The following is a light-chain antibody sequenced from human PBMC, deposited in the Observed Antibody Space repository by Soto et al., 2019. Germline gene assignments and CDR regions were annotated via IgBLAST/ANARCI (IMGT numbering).Light chain of an antibody. J-gene: IGKJ5*01. V-gene: IGKV3-20*01. CDR1: QSVSRR. CDR3: QNYGETQIT. CDR2: GAS. Sequence: LSLLPGGRATLSCRASQSVSRRLAWYQHRHGQYNRILISGASMRASGVQVRFSGSGSGTDFTLTISRMEPEEFAVYYCQNYGETQITCGIWKRLAIK.